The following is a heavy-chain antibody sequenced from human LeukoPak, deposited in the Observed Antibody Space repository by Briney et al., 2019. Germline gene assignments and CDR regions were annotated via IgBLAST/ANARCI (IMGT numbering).Heavy chain of an antibody. V-gene: IGHV5-51*01. J-gene: IGHJ4*02. Sequence: GESLKISCKGSGYSFTSYWIGWVRQMPGKGLEWMGIIYPGDSDTRYSPSFQGQVTISADKSISTAYLQWSSPKASDTAMYYCARREDCSSTSCGDFDYWGQGTLVTVSS. CDR2: IYPGDSDT. CDR3: ARREDCSSTSCGDFDY. CDR1: GYSFTSYW. D-gene: IGHD2-2*01.